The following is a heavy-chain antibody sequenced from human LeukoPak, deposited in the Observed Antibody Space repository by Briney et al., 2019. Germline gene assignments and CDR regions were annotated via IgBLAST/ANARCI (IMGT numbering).Heavy chain of an antibody. Sequence: PGGSLRLSCAASGFTFNTYWMYWVRQAPGKGLVWVSHINSDGSIVNHGDSVKGRFTISRDNAKNTLYLQMNSLRADDTALYFCSRGRNWDDGDYWGQGTLVTVSS. CDR2: INSDGSIV. V-gene: IGHV3-74*01. D-gene: IGHD1-1*01. J-gene: IGHJ4*02. CDR3: SRGRNWDDGDY. CDR1: GFTFNTYW.